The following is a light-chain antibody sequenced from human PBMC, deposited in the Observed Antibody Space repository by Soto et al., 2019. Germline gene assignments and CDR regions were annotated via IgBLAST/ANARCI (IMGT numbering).Light chain of an antibody. J-gene: IGLJ2*01. CDR3: SSYTTNITPVV. V-gene: IGLV2-14*01. CDR2: EVT. Sequence: QSALTQPPSASGSPGQSVTISCTGTSSDVGGYDYVSWYQQHPGKAPKLMIYEVTNRPSGVSNRFSGSKSGNTASLTISGLQAEDEADYYCSSYTTNITPVVFGGGTQLTVL. CDR1: SSDVGGYDY.